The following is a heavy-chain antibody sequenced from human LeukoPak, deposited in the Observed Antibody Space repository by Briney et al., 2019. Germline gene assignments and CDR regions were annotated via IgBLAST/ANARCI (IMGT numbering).Heavy chain of an antibody. CDR2: ISSSSSTI. Sequence: GGSLRLSCAASGFTFSSYSMNWVRQAPGKGLEWVSYISSSSSTIYYADSVKGRFTISRDNAKNSLYLQMNSLRAEDTAVYYCARAKPAADGAFDIWGQGTMVTVSS. CDR1: GFTFSSYS. J-gene: IGHJ3*02. D-gene: IGHD2-2*01. CDR3: ARAKPAADGAFDI. V-gene: IGHV3-48*01.